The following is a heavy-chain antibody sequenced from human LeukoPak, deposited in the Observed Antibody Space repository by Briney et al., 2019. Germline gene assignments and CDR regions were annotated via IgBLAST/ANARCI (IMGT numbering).Heavy chain of an antibody. D-gene: IGHD4-11*01. J-gene: IGHJ4*02. CDR3: ARPSSNYPSYYFDY. CDR2: IWYDGSNK. Sequence: GGSLRLSCAASGFTFSSYGMHWVRQAPGKGLEWVAVIWYDGSNKYYADSVKGRFTISRDNSKNTLYLQMNSLRVEDTAVYYCARPSSNYPSYYFDYWGQGTLVTVSS. CDR1: GFTFSSYG. V-gene: IGHV3-33*01.